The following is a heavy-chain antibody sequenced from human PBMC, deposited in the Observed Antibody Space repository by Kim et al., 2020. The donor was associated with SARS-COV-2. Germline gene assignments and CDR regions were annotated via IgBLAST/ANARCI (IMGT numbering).Heavy chain of an antibody. D-gene: IGHD3-22*01. V-gene: IGHV3-21*01. J-gene: IGHJ2*01. CDR1: GFTFSSYS. CDR2: ISSSSSYI. CDR3: ARVATYYYDSSGYWGTNWYFDL. Sequence: GGSLRLSCAASGFTFSSYSMNWVRQAPGKGLEWVSSISSSSSYIYYADSVKGRFTISRDNAKNSLYLQMNSLRAEDTAVYYCARVATYYYDSSGYWGTNWYFDLWGRGTLVTVSS.